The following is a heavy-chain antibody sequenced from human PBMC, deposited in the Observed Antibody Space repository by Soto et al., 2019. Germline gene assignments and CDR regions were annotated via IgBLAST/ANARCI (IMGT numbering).Heavy chain of an antibody. CDR2: IWYDGSNK. D-gene: IGHD3-22*01. V-gene: IGHV3-33*01. Sequence: PGGSLRLSCAASGFTFSSYGMHWVRQAPGKGLEWVAVIWYDGSNKYYADSVKGRFTISRDNSKNTLYLRMNSLRAEDTAVYYCARDSMSLYYMDVWGKGTTVTVSS. CDR3: ARDSMSLYYMDV. CDR1: GFTFSSYG. J-gene: IGHJ6*03.